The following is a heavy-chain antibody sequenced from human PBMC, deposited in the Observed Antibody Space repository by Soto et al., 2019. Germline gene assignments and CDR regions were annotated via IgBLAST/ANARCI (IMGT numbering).Heavy chain of an antibody. CDR3: ARAYSGSYVDAFDI. Sequence: SGKVSCKASGVTFSSYAISWVRQAPGQGLEWMGGIIPIFGTANYAQKFQGRVTITADEATSTAYMELSSLRSEDTAVYYCARAYSGSYVDAFDIWGQGTMVTVSS. CDR1: GVTFSSYA. CDR2: IIPIFGTA. V-gene: IGHV1-69*13. D-gene: IGHD1-26*01. J-gene: IGHJ3*02.